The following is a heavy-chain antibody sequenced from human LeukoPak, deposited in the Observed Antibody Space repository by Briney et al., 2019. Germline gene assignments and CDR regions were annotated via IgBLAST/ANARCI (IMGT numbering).Heavy chain of an antibody. CDR1: GFSLSTSGMR. CDR2: IDWDDDK. CDR3: ARSPYCSSTSCYTYFDY. D-gene: IGHD2-2*02. J-gene: IGHJ4*02. V-gene: IGHV2-70*04. Sequence: SGATLVNPPQTLTLTCTFSGFSLSTSGMRVSWIRQPPGKALEWLARIDWDDDKFYSTSLKTRLTISKDTSKHQVVLTMTNMDPVDTATYYCARSPYCSSTSCYTYFDYWGQGTLVTVSS.